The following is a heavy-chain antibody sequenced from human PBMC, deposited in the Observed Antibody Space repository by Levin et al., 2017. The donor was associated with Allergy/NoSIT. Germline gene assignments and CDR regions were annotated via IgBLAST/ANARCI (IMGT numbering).Heavy chain of an antibody. D-gene: IGHD5-18*01. CDR3: ARVAGYSYGYYFDY. CDR2: IYLSGSN. CDR1: GGSISSGGYS. Sequence: PSQTLSLTCAVSGGSISSGGYSWSWIRQPPGKGLEWIGNIYLSGSNNDNPSLKSRFTMSVDRSKNQFSLKLSYVTAADTAVYYCARVAGYSYGYYFDYWGPGTLVTVSS. J-gene: IGHJ4*02. V-gene: IGHV4-30-2*01.